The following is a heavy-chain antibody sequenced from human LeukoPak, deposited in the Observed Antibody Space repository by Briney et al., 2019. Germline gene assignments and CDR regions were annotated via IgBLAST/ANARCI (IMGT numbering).Heavy chain of an antibody. V-gene: IGHV3-48*02. CDR2: ISSTSITI. J-gene: IGHJ4*02. CDR3: ARDMRDSSSWDSFDH. Sequence: SGGSLRLSCVASGFTFSRDNMNWVRQAPGKGLEWISYISSTSITIYYADSVKGRFTISRDNARNSLYLQMNSLRDEDTAVYYCARDMRDSSSWDSFDHWGQGTLVTVSS. D-gene: IGHD6-13*01. CDR1: GFTFSRDN.